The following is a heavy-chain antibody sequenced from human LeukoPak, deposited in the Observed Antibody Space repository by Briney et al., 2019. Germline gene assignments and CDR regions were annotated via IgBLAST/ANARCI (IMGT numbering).Heavy chain of an antibody. CDR2: IYHSGST. CDR3: ARTARIQLWLLYFDY. CDR1: GYSISSGYY. V-gene: IGHV4-38-2*02. Sequence: SETLSLTCTVSGYSISSGYYWGWIRQPPGKGLEWIGSIYHSGSTYYNPSLKSRVTISVDTSKNQFSLKLSSVTAADTAVYYCARTARIQLWLLYFDYWGQGTLVTVSS. D-gene: IGHD5-18*01. J-gene: IGHJ4*02.